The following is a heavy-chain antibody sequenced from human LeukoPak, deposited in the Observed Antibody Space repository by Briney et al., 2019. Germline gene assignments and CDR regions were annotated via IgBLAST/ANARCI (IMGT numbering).Heavy chain of an antibody. CDR3: ARDSPGYYGSGSIDY. D-gene: IGHD3-10*01. V-gene: IGHV4-39*07. CDR1: GGSISSSSYY. CDR2: IYYSGST. Sequence: SETLSLTCTVSGGSISSSSYYWGWIRQPPGKGLEWIGSIYYSGSTYYNPSLKSRVTISVDTSKNQFSLKLSSVTAADTAVYYCARDSPGYYGSGSIDYWGQGTLVTVSS. J-gene: IGHJ4*02.